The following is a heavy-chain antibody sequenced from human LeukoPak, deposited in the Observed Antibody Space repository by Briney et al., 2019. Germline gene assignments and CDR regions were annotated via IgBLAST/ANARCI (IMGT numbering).Heavy chain of an antibody. V-gene: IGHV1-69*05. D-gene: IGHD2-15*01. CDR3: ARDRGIVVVVAAYDAFDI. CDR1: GGTFSSYA. J-gene: IGHJ3*02. Sequence: SVKVSXKASGGTFSSYAISWLRQAHGQGLEWMGRIIPIFGTANYAQKFQGRVTITTDESTSTAYMELSSLRSEDTAVYYCARDRGIVVVVAAYDAFDIRGQGTMVTVSS. CDR2: IIPIFGTA.